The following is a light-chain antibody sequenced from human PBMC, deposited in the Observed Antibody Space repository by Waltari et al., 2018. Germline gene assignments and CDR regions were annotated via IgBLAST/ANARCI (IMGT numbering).Light chain of an antibody. CDR1: NSNIGRNT. CDR3: ATWDDSLNGPV. Sequence: QSVLTQPPSASGTPRQRVTISCSGSNSNIGRNTVNWYQQSPGAAPTHLVYNNFKRPSGVPDRFSGSKSGTSASLAILGVRPEDEADYYCATWDDSLNGPVFGGGTKLTVL. J-gene: IGLJ2*01. V-gene: IGLV1-44*01. CDR2: NNF.